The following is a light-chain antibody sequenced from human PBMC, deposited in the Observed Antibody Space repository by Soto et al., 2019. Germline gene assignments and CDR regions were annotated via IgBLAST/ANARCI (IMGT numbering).Light chain of an antibody. CDR3: QQYDNWPRT. CDR1: QSVSIH. J-gene: IGKJ1*01. V-gene: IGKV3-15*01. CDR2: GAS. Sequence: MKLSPVTLSVSIGERATLSCRASQSVSIHLAWYQQKPGQAPRLLIYGASTRATGIPARFSGSGSGTEFTLTISSLQSEDFAVYYCQQYDNWPRTFGQGSKVDIK.